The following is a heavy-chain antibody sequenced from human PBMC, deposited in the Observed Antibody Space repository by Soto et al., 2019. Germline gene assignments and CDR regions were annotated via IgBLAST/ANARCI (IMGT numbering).Heavy chain of an antibody. CDR2: IYYSGST. Sequence: QVQLQESGPGLVKPSQTLSLTCTVSGGSISSGGYYWSWIRQHPGKGLEWIGYIYYSGSTYYNPSLKRQVTISVDTSKNQFSLKLSSVTAADTAGYYCARDTGDYGTDYWGQGTLVTVSS. CDR1: GGSISSGGYY. J-gene: IGHJ4*02. V-gene: IGHV4-31*01. CDR3: ARDTGDYGTDY. D-gene: IGHD4-17*01.